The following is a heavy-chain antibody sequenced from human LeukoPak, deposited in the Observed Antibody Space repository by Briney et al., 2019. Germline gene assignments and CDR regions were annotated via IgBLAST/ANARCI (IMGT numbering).Heavy chain of an antibody. V-gene: IGHV1-18*04. J-gene: IGHJ6*02. CDR3: ARVLAAGSRYYYYGMDV. CDR2: ISTYAGNT. D-gene: IGHD6-13*01. Sequence: ASVKVSCKASGYSFTSYGISWVRQAPGQGLEWMGWISTYAGNTNYAQKVQDRVTMTTDSSTSTAYMELRSLRSDDTAVYYCARVLAAGSRYYYYGMDVWGQGTTVTVSS. CDR1: GYSFTSYG.